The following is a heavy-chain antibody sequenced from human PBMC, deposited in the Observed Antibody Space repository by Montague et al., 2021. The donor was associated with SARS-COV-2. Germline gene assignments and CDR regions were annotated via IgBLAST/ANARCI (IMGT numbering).Heavy chain of an antibody. Sequence: SETLSLTCTVSGGSISSSSYYWGWIRQPPGKGLEWIGSIYYSGSTYYNPSLKSRVTISVDTSKNQFSLKLSSVTAADTAVYYCARHGTTRIAMIVVVIGYFDYGGQGTLVTVSS. J-gene: IGHJ4*02. CDR3: ARHGTTRIAMIVVVIGYFDY. CDR2: IYYSGST. V-gene: IGHV4-39*01. CDR1: GGSISSSSYY. D-gene: IGHD3-22*01.